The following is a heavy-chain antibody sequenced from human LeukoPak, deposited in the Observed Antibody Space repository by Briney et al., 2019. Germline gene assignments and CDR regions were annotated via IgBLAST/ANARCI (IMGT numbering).Heavy chain of an antibody. J-gene: IGHJ3*02. CDR2: ISSGSSYM. CDR3: ARDGGYCSGGSCYSDAFDI. Sequence: PGGSLRLSCAASGFTFSSYTMNWVRQAPGKGLEWVSSISSGSSYMYYADSVKARFTISSDNAKNSLYLQMNSLRAEDTAVYYCARDGGYCSGGSCYSDAFDIWGQGTMVTVSS. D-gene: IGHD2-15*01. V-gene: IGHV3-21*01. CDR1: GFTFSSYT.